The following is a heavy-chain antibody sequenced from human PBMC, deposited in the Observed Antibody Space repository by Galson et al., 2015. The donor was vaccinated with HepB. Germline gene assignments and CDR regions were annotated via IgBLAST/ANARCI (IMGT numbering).Heavy chain of an antibody. CDR3: ARARRGQYYDGSTYYLYYFDF. Sequence: SVKVSCKASGYTFTNDDINWVRQATGQGLEWMGWMNPVNGNSGSAQRFQGRVTMTRDTSINTAYMELSSLRSEDTAVYFCARARRGQYYDGSTYYLYYFDFWGQGTLVTVSS. CDR2: MNPVNGNS. D-gene: IGHD3-22*01. V-gene: IGHV1-8*01. J-gene: IGHJ4*02. CDR1: GYTFTNDD.